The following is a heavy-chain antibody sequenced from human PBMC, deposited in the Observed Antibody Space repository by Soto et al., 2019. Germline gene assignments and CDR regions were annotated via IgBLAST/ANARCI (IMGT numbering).Heavy chain of an antibody. J-gene: IGHJ4*02. D-gene: IGHD1-26*01. V-gene: IGHV4-4*02. CDR2: IYHSGSS. CDR1: GASVSSNDW. Sequence: QVLLQESGPGLVKPSGTLSLSCTVSGASVSSNDWWSWVRQPPGKGLEWIGEIYHSGSSNYNPSFKSRVSMAIDKAKKQFSLKLSSVTVGDTAVYYCGKIGWERTVGSFDSWGRGTLVTVSS. CDR3: GKIGWERTVGSFDS.